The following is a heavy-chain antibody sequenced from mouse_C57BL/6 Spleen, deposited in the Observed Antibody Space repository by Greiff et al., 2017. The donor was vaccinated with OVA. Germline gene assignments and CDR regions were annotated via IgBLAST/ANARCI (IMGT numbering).Heavy chain of an antibody. Sequence: VQLQQSGAELVRPGASVKLSCTASGFNFKDDYMHWVKQRPEQGLEWIGWIDPVHGDTDYAWKFQGKATITADTSSNTAYLQRRSLTYDDTAVYDFATDIGDLDYWGQGTTLTVSS. J-gene: IGHJ2*01. D-gene: IGHD3-1*01. CDR3: ATDIGDLDY. CDR2: IDPVHGDT. CDR1: GFNFKDDY. V-gene: IGHV14-4*01.